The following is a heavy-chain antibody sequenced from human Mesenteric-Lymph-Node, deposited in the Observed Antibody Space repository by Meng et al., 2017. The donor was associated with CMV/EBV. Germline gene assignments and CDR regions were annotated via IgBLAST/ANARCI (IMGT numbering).Heavy chain of an antibody. D-gene: IGHD2-2*01. CDR1: GGSISSSGYH. CDR2: IYNSGST. CDR3: ARDNYCSSTSCPLYYFHY. J-gene: IGHJ4*02. V-gene: IGHV4-39*07. Sequence: SETLSLTCTVSGGSISSSGYHWGWIRQPPGKGLEWIGTIYNSGSTYYNPSLKSRVTMSIDPSKNQFSLKLTSVTAADTAVYYCARDNYCSSTSCPLYYFHYWGQGTRVTVSS.